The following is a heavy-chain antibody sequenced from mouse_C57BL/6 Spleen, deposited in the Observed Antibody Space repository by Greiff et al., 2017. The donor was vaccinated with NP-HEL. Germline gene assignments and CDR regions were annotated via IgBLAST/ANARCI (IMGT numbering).Heavy chain of an antibody. V-gene: IGHV1-81*01. Sequence: QVQLQQSGAELARPGASVKLSCKASGYTFTSYGISWVKQSTGQGLEWIGEIYPRSGNTYYNEKFKGKATLTADKSSSTAYMELRSLTSEDSAVYFCAVITTVVQGGYYAMDYWGQGTSVTVSS. J-gene: IGHJ4*01. CDR3: AVITTVVQGGYYAMDY. D-gene: IGHD1-1*01. CDR1: GYTFTSYG. CDR2: IYPRSGNT.